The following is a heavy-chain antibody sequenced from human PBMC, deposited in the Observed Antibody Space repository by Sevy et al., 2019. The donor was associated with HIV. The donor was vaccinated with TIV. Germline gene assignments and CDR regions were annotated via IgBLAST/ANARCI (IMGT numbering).Heavy chain of an antibody. CDR1: GGSITSLY. J-gene: IGHJ4*02. CDR3: AGENAWGRGYS. D-gene: IGHD1-26*01. CDR2: IYYNGHI. V-gene: IGHV4-59*08. Sequence: SETLSLTCTVSGGSITSLYWNWIRQPPGKGLEWFANIYYNGHINYNPSLKSRVTLSLDTSKNQFSRRLSSVTAADTAMYYCAGENAWGRGYSWGQGTLVTVSS.